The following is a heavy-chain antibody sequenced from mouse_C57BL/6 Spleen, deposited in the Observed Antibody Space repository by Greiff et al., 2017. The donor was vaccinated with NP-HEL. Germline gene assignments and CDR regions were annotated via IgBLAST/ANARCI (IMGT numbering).Heavy chain of an antibody. V-gene: IGHV14-2*01. Sequence: EVQLMESGAELVKPGASVQLSCTASGFNIKDYYMHWVKQRTEQGLEWIGRIVPEDGDTKYAPKFQGKATITADTSSNTAYLQLSSLTSEDTAVYYCASQSYYGSSFDYWGQGTTLTVSS. D-gene: IGHD1-1*01. J-gene: IGHJ2*01. CDR2: IVPEDGDT. CDR3: ASQSYYGSSFDY. CDR1: GFNIKDYY.